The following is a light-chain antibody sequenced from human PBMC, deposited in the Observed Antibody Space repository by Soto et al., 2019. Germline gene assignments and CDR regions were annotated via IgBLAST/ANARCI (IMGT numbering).Light chain of an antibody. J-gene: IGLJ1*01. V-gene: IGLV2-14*01. CDR1: SSDVGGYNY. CDR2: EVS. Sequence: QSVLPQPSSVSGSPGQSITISCTGTSSDVGGYNYVSWYQQHPGKAPKLMIYEVSNRPSGVSNRFSGSKSGNTASLTISGLQAEDEADYYCSSYTSSSTLVFGTGTKATVL. CDR3: SSYTSSSTLV.